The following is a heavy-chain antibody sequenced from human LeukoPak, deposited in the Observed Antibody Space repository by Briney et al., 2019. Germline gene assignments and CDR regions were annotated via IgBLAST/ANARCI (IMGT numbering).Heavy chain of an antibody. CDR3: ARVGPLTGQNLIDY. Sequence: SETLSLTCTVSGYSISSGYYWGRIRQPPGKGLEWIGSIYHSGSTYYNPSLKSRVTISVDTSKNQFSLKLSSVTAADTAVYYCARVGPLTGQNLIDYWGQGTLVTVSS. V-gene: IGHV4-38-2*02. CDR2: IYHSGST. J-gene: IGHJ4*02. D-gene: IGHD3-9*01. CDR1: GYSISSGYY.